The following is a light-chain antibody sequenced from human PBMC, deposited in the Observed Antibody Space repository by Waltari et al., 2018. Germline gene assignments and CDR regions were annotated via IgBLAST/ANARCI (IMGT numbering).Light chain of an antibody. Sequence: QSVLTQPPSASGVPGQRVTISCSGSISNIGSNAVSWYQQFPGTAPKLPLYNTNQRPSGLSGRFSGAKSGTSAYLAITGLKSEDEADYYCAACDDSLNGQRVFGGGTKLTVL. V-gene: IGLV1-44*01. CDR2: NTN. CDR3: AACDDSLNGQRV. CDR1: ISNIGSNA. J-gene: IGLJ3*02.